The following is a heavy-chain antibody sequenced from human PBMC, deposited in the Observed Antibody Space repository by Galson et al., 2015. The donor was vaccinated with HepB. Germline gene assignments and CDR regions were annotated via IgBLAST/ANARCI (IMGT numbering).Heavy chain of an antibody. D-gene: IGHD5-18*01. Sequence: SLRLSCAASGFTFSSYGMHWVRQAPGKGLEWVAVIWYDGSNKYYADSVKGRFTISRDNSKNTLYLQMNSLRAEDTAVYYCARDRIQLWFSDDYYGMDVWGQGTTVTVSS. CDR2: IWYDGSNK. CDR3: ARDRIQLWFSDDYYGMDV. J-gene: IGHJ6*02. V-gene: IGHV3-33*08. CDR1: GFTFSSYG.